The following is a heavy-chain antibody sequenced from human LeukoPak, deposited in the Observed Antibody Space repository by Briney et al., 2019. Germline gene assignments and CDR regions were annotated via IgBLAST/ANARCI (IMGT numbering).Heavy chain of an antibody. J-gene: IGHJ4*02. Sequence: PGGSLRLSCAASGFTVTGNYMSWVRQAPGKGLEWVSVIYSGGSTYYADSVKGRFIISRDNSKNTVYLQMNNLRAEDTAVYYCARDFGDNYSDYWGQGTLVTVSS. CDR3: ARDFGDNYSDY. V-gene: IGHV3-53*01. CDR2: IYSGGST. D-gene: IGHD3-10*01. CDR1: GFTVTGNY.